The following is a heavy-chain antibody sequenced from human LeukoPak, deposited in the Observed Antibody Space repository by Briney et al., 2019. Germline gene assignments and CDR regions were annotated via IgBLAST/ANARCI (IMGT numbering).Heavy chain of an antibody. J-gene: IGHJ4*02. D-gene: IGHD3-9*01. V-gene: IGHV3-23*01. CDR1: GFTFSSYA. CDR2: ISGSGGST. Sequence: PGGSLRLSCAASGFTFSSYAMSWVRQAPGKGLEWVSAISGSGGSTYYADSVKGRFTISRDNSKNTLYLQMNSLRAEDTAVYYCAKDTGRYYDTLTGLYYFDYWGQGTLVTVSS. CDR3: AKDTGRYYDTLTGLYYFDY.